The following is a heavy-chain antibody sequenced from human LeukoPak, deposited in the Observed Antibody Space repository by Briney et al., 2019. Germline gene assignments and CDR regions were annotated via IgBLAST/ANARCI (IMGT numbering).Heavy chain of an antibody. J-gene: IGHJ4*02. Sequence: GGSLRLSSAASGFTFSSYSMNWVRQAPGKGLEWVSSISSSSSYIYYADSVKGRFTISRDNAKNSLYLQMNSLRAEDTAVYYCAKDRSGSWSFDYWGQGTLVTVSS. CDR3: AKDRSGSWSFDY. CDR1: GFTFSSYS. V-gene: IGHV3-21*01. CDR2: ISSSSSYI. D-gene: IGHD6-13*01.